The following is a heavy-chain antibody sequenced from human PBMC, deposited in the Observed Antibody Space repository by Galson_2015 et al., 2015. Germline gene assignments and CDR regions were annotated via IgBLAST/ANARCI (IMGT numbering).Heavy chain of an antibody. V-gene: IGHV3-48*03. J-gene: IGHJ3*02. CDR3: TRVRNTVTTYEAFDI. Sequence: SLRLSCAASGFTFSSYEINWVRQAPGKGLEWVSFISSSGGTIKYAESVKGRFTISRDNAKYSVDLQMNSLRVEDTAVYHCTRVRNTVTTYEAFDIWGQGTLVTVSS. CDR1: GFTFSSYE. D-gene: IGHD4-17*01. CDR2: ISSSGGTI.